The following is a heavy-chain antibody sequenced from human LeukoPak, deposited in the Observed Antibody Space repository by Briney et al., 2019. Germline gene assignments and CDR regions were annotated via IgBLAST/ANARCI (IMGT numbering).Heavy chain of an antibody. V-gene: IGHV4-39*01. D-gene: IGHD2-15*01. Sequence: LWKTLSLTCTVSGGSISSSSYYWGWIRQPPGKGLEWIGSIYYSGSTYYNPSLKSRVTISVDTSKNQFSLKLSSVTAADTAVYYCARAVVAATFYYYYYYMDVWGKGTTVTVSS. CDR2: IYYSGST. CDR3: ARAVVAATFYYYYYYMDV. J-gene: IGHJ6*03. CDR1: GGSISSSSYY.